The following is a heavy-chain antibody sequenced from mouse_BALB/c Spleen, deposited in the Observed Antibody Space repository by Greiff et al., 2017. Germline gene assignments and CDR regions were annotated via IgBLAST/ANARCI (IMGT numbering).Heavy chain of an antibody. Sequence: QVQLQQSGAELVKPGASVKLSCKASGYTFTSYWMHWVKQRPGQGLEWIGEINPSNGRTNYNEKFKSKATLTVDKSSSTAYMQLSSLTSEDSAVYYCARGIYDGYPYAMDYWGQGTSVTVSS. J-gene: IGHJ4*01. CDR3: ARGIYDGYPYAMDY. CDR2: INPSNGRT. D-gene: IGHD2-3*01. V-gene: IGHV1S81*02. CDR1: GYTFTSYW.